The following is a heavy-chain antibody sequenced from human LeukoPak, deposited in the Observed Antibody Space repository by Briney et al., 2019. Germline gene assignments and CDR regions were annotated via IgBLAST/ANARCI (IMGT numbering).Heavy chain of an antibody. J-gene: IGHJ4*02. CDR2: INWNGDTT. Sequence: GGSLRLSCAASGFTFDDYDMNWVRQAPGKGLEWVSGINWNGDTTGSADSLKGRFTISRDNSKSTLYIQMNSRRAENTAVYYCARAKPKNMVRGLIMRRESRYYFDYWGQGTLVTVSS. CDR3: ARAKPKNMVRGLIMRRESRYYFDY. D-gene: IGHD3-10*01. V-gene: IGHV3-20*04. CDR1: GFTFDDYD.